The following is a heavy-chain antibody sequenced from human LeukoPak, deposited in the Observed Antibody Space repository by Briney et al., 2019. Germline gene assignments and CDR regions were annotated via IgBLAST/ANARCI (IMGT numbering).Heavy chain of an antibody. V-gene: IGHV4-59*01. J-gene: IGHJ5*02. CDR1: GGSIRSNY. CDR3: ARDLGGVTAPGGTFGP. Sequence: SETLSLTCTVSGGSIRSNYWSWFRQPPGQGLEWIGYIYYSGSIKYNPSLNGWATISADTAKNHLSLNLTSVTAADTAVYYCARDLGGVTAPGGTFGPWGQGTLVTVSS. D-gene: IGHD1-1*01. CDR2: IYYSGSI.